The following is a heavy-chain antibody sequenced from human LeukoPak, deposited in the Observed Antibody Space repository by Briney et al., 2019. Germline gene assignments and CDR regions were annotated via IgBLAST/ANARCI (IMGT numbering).Heavy chain of an antibody. J-gene: IGHJ4*02. V-gene: IGHV3-15*01. CDR1: GFTFSNAW. Sequence: GGSLRLSCAACGFTFSNAWMAWVRQAPGKGLEWVGRIRSKTDGGTINYAAPVKDRFTISRDDSKNTLYLQMNSLEIEDTAVYFCTTDRTMKGYWGQGTLVTVSS. CDR3: TTDRTMKGY. CDR2: IRSKTDGGTI. D-gene: IGHD3-22*01.